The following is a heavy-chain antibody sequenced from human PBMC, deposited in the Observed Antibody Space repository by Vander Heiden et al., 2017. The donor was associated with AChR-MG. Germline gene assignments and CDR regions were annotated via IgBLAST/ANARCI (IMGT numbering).Heavy chain of an antibody. D-gene: IGHD2-2*01. CDR3: ARDQSQGVVPAAKVY. J-gene: IGHJ4*02. CDR1: GFTFSSYA. CDR2: ISYDGSNK. Sequence: QVQLVESGGGVVQPGRSLRPSCAASGFTFSSYAMHWVRQAPGKGLEWVAVISYDGSNKYYADSLKGRFTISRDNSKNTLYLQMNSLRAEDTAVYYCARDQSQGVVPAAKVYWGQGTLVTVSS. V-gene: IGHV3-30-3*01.